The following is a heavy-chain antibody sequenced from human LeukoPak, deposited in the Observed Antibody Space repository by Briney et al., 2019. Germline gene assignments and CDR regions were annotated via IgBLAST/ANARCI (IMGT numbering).Heavy chain of an antibody. D-gene: IGHD2-15*01. V-gene: IGHV3-48*01. Sequence: GGSLRLSCAASGFTFSSYSMNWVRQAPGKGLEWVSYISSSSSTIYYADSVKGRFTISRDNAKNSLYLRMNSLRAEDTAVYYCATGTLGGWHYFDYWGQGTLVTVSS. CDR2: ISSSSSTI. J-gene: IGHJ4*02. CDR1: GFTFSSYS. CDR3: ATGTLGGWHYFDY.